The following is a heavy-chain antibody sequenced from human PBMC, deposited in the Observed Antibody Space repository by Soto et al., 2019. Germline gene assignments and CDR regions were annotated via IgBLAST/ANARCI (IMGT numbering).Heavy chain of an antibody. V-gene: IGHV3-9*01. CDR1: GFTFDDYA. Sequence: EVQLVESGGGLVQPGRSLRLSCVASGFTFDDYAMHWVRQAPGKGLAWVSGISWNSGSRGYADSVEGRFTISRDNAKNSLYLLMNSLRAEDTAFYYCAKDSSGYSSGPFDYWGQGTLVTVSS. D-gene: IGHD6-19*01. J-gene: IGHJ4*02. CDR2: ISWNSGSR. CDR3: AKDSSGYSSGPFDY.